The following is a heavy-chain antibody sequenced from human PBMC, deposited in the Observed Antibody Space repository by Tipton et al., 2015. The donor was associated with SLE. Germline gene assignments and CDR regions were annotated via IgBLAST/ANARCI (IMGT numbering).Heavy chain of an antibody. J-gene: IGHJ4*02. D-gene: IGHD3-22*01. Sequence: TLSLTCAVSGYSISSGYYWGWIRQPPGKGLEWIGSIYHSGSTYYNPSLKSRVTISVDTSKNQFSLKLSSVTAADTAVYYCARGESSGYLYYFDYWGQGTLVTVSS. CDR3: ARGESSGYLYYFDY. CDR2: IYHSGST. V-gene: IGHV4-38-2*01. CDR1: GYSISSGYY.